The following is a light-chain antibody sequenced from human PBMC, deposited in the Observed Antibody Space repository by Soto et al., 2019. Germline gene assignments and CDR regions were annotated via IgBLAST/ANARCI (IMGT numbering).Light chain of an antibody. CDR2: DAS. V-gene: IGKV1-5*01. J-gene: IGKJ4*01. Sequence: DIQMTQSPSTLSASVGDRVTITCRASQSISSWLAWYQQKPGKASKLLIYDASSLESGVPSRFSGSGSGTEFTLTISSLQPDDFATYYCQQYNSYSPTFGGGTKVEIK. CDR3: QQYNSYSPT. CDR1: QSISSW.